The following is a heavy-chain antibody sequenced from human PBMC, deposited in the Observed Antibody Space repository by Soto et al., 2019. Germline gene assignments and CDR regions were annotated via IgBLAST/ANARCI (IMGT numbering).Heavy chain of an antibody. CDR1: GGTFSSYA. V-gene: IGHV1-69*13. Sequence: SVKVSCKASGGTFSSYAISWVRQAPGQGLEWMGGIIPIFGTANYAQKFQGRVTITADESTSTAYMELSSLGSEDTAVYYCSSSVVVPAAIFPWFSPWGQGTLVTVSS. CDR2: IIPIFGTA. CDR3: SSSVVVPAAIFPWFSP. D-gene: IGHD2-2*01. J-gene: IGHJ5*02.